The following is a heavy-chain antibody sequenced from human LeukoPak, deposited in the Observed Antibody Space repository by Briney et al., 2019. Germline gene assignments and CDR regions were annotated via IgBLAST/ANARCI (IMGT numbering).Heavy chain of an antibody. D-gene: IGHD6-13*01. CDR1: GGSISSYY. V-gene: IGHV4-59*01. CDR2: IYYSGST. CDR3: ARRGGYSSSDYYYYHYMDV. J-gene: IGHJ6*03. Sequence: SETLSLTCTVSGGSISSYYWSWIRQPPGKGLEWIGYIYYSGSTNYKPSLKSRVTISVDTSKNQFSLKLSSVTAADTAVYYCARRGGYSSSDYYYYHYMDVWGKGTTVTVSS.